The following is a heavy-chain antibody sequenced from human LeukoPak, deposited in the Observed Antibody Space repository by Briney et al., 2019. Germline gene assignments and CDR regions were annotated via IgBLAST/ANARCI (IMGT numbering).Heavy chain of an antibody. CDR1: GGSISSSSAY. CDR2: IYYSKNT. Sequence: SETLSLTCTVSGGSISSSSAYWGWLRPPPGKGLEWIGSIYYSKNTYYNPSLKRRVTISADTSKNQFSLTLGSVSATDTAVYYCVSPRGFSYGYFDYWGQGTLVTVSS. V-gene: IGHV4-39*01. J-gene: IGHJ4*02. CDR3: VSPRGFSYGYFDY. D-gene: IGHD5-18*01.